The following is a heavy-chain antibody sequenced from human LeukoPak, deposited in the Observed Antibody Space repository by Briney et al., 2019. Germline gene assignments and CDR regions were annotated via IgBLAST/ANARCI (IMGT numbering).Heavy chain of an antibody. J-gene: IGHJ4*02. V-gene: IGHV3-23*01. Sequence: PGGSLRLSCAASGFTFSSYWMNWVRQAPGKGLEWVSGVSGSGGNTYYAVSVKGRFTISRDNSKNTLYLQMNSLRAGDTAVYYCAKDRGSGTYSTFDSWGQGTLVTVSS. CDR2: VSGSGGNT. CDR3: AKDRGSGTYSTFDS. CDR1: GFTFSSYW. D-gene: IGHD1-26*01.